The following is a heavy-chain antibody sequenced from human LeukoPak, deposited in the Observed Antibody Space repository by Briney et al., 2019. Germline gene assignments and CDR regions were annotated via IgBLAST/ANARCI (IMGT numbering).Heavy chain of an antibody. V-gene: IGHV3-15*01. CDR3: TTDRAVNWNYYYYMDV. Sequence: GGSLRLSCAASGFTFSNAWMSWVRQAPGKGLEWVGRIKSKTDGGTTDYAAPVKGRFTISRDDSKNTLYLQMNSLKTEDTAVYYCTTDRAVNWNYYYYMDVWGKGTTVTVSS. D-gene: IGHD1-1*01. CDR1: GFTFSNAW. CDR2: IKSKTDGGTT. J-gene: IGHJ6*03.